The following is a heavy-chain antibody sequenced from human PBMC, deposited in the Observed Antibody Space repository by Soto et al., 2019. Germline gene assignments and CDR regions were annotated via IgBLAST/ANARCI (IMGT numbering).Heavy chain of an antibody. CDR3: ARLGVVAATLELLYFDY. J-gene: IGHJ4*02. D-gene: IGHD2-15*01. CDR1: GGSISSSSYY. Sequence: QLQLQESGPGLVKPSDTLSLTCTVSGGSISSSSYYWGWIRPPPGKGLEWIGSIYYSGSTYYNPFLKSRVTICVDTSKNQFSLKLRAVTVADTAVYDCARLGVVAATLELLYFDYCGQGTLVTVSS. V-gene: IGHV4-39*01. CDR2: IYYSGST.